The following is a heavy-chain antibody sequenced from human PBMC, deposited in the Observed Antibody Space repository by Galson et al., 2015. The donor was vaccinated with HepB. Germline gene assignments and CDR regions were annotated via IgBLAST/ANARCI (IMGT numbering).Heavy chain of an antibody. CDR2: IIPIFGTA. CDR1: GGTFSSYA. J-gene: IGHJ5*02. D-gene: IGHD3-3*01. V-gene: IGHV1-69*13. Sequence: SVKVSCKASGGTFSSYAISWVRQAPGQGLEWMGGIIPIFGTANYAQKFQGRVTITADESTSTAYMELSSLRSEDTAVYYCARGQYYDFWSGYLGPGKYNWFDPWGQGTLVTVSS. CDR3: ARGQYYDFWSGYLGPGKYNWFDP.